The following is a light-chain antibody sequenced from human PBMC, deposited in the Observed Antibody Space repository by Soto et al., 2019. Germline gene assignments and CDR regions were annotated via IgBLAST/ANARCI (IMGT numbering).Light chain of an antibody. Sequence: QSALTQPASVSGSPGQSISISCTGTSRDIGVYNYVSWYQQHPGKAPKLMICEVSNRPSGVSSRFSGSKSGNTAYLTISGLRPEDEADYYCTSFTTTNIWVFGGGTKLNVL. CDR3: TSFTTTNIWV. CDR1: SRDIGVYNY. J-gene: IGLJ3*02. CDR2: EVS. V-gene: IGLV2-14*01.